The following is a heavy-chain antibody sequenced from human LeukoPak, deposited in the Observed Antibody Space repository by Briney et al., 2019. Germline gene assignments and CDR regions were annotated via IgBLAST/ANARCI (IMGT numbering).Heavy chain of an antibody. CDR3: AKDNYYYYDIGAFDI. CDR1: GFTFDDYA. CDR2: ISWNSGSI. V-gene: IGHV3-9*01. J-gene: IGHJ3*02. D-gene: IGHD3-22*01. Sequence: GGSLRLSCAASGFTFDDYAMHWVRQAPGKGLEWVSGISWNSGSIGYADSVKGRFTISRDNAKNSLYLQMNSLRAEDTALYYCAKDNYYYYDIGAFDIWGQGTMVTVSS.